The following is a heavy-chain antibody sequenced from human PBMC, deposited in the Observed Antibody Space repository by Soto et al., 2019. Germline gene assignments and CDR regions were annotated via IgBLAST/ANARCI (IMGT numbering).Heavy chain of an antibody. D-gene: IGHD6-6*01. CDR1: GGSISSYY. J-gene: IGHJ6*02. V-gene: IGHV4-59*01. CDR2: IYYSGST. CDR3: ARHGSSAGAMDV. Sequence: PSETLSLTCTVSGGSISSYYWSWIRQPPGKGLEWIGYIYYSGSTNYNPSLKSRVTISVDTSKNQFSLKLSSVTAADTAVYYCARHGSSAGAMDVWGQGTTVTVSS.